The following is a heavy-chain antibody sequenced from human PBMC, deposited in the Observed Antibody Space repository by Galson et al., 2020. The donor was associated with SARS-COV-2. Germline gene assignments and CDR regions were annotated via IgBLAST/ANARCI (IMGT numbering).Heavy chain of an antibody. Sequence: TGGSLRLSCAASGFTFSKSWMTWVRQAPGKGLEWVADISQGGDVRYFVDSMKGRFTISRDNAKNSLYLQMNSLRDDDSAMYYCARDPEWGALDYWGQGTLVTVSS. V-gene: IGHV3-7*01. D-gene: IGHD1-26*01. CDR1: GFTFSKSW. CDR2: ISQGGDVR. J-gene: IGHJ4*02. CDR3: ARDPEWGALDY.